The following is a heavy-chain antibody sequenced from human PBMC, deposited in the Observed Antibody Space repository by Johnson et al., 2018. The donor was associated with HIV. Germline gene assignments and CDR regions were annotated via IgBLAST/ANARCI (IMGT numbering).Heavy chain of an antibody. J-gene: IGHJ3*02. Sequence: ADSVKGRFTISRDNSKNTLYLQMNSLRAEDTAVYYCAKGTAVADDAFDIWGQGTMVTVSS. D-gene: IGHD6-19*01. CDR3: AKGTAVADDAFDI. V-gene: IGHV3-30*02.